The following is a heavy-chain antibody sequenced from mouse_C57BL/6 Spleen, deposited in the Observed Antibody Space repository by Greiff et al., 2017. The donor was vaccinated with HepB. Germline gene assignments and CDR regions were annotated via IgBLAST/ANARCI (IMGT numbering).Heavy chain of an antibody. V-gene: IGHV1-62-2*01. CDR1: GYTFTGYT. CDR2: FYPGGGSI. D-gene: IGHD2-2*01. J-gene: IGHJ2*01. Sequence: VQGVQPGAELVKPGASVKLSCKASGYTFTGYTIHWVKQRSGQGLEWMGWFYPGGGSIKYNEKFKDKATLTADKSSSTGYMELSRMTSEDSAVYVCESHKDGGEWLDYWGQGTTLTVS. CDR3: ESHKDGGEWLDY.